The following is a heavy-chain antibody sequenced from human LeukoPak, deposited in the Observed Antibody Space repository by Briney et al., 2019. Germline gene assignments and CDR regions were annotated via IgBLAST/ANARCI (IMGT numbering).Heavy chain of an antibody. CDR3: AWQRNPSAYDFWCAYSGDC. D-gene: IGHD3-3*01. Sequence: GGCLSLSCAASGFTFSSYSMNWVRQAPGKGLEWVSSISSSSSYIYYADSVKGRFTISRDNAKNSLYLQMNSLRAEDTAMYYCAWQRNPSAYDFWCAYSGDCWGKGTLVTVSS. CDR2: ISSSSSYI. CDR1: GFTFSSYS. V-gene: IGHV3-21*01. J-gene: IGHJ4*02.